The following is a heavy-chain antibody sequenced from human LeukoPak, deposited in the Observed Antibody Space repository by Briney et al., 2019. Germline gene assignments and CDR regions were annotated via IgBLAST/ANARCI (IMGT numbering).Heavy chain of an antibody. CDR3: ASQGGEYCSSTSCSG. D-gene: IGHD2-2*01. J-gene: IGHJ4*02. CDR1: GGTFSSYA. Sequence: SVKVSCKASGGTFSSYAISWVRQAPGQGLEWMGRIIPILGIANYAQKFQGRVTITADESTSTAYMELSSLRSEDTAVYYCASQGGEYCSSTSCSGWGQGTLVTVSS. CDR2: IIPILGIA. V-gene: IGHV1-69*04.